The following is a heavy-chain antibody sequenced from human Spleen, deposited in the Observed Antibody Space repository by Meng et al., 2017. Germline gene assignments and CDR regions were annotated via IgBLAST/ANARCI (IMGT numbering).Heavy chain of an antibody. CDR3: VKVRGVPGSNDPFDY. D-gene: IGHD4-23*01. Sequence: GESLKISCAASGFTFSSYWMTWVRQAPGKGLEWVSAINGGGTSTYYGDSVKGRFTTSRDNSKNTVYLQLNSLRAEDTAVYYCVKVRGVPGSNDPFDYWGQGTLVTVSS. CDR2: INGGGTST. V-gene: IGHV3-23*02. CDR1: GFTFSSYW. J-gene: IGHJ4*02.